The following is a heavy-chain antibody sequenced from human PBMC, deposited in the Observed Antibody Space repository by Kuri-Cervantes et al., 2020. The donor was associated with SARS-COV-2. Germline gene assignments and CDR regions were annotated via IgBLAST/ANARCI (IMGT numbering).Heavy chain of an antibody. V-gene: IGHV3-49*04. CDR2: IRSKAYGGTT. Sequence: GGSLRLSCAASGFTFGDYAMSWVRQAPGKGLEWVGFIRSKAYGGTTEYAASVKGRFTISRDDSKSIAYLQMNSLKTEDTAVYYCTRDDFWSGYLNYWGQGTLVTVSS. J-gene: IGHJ4*02. CDR3: TRDDFWSGYLNY. CDR1: GFTFGDYA. D-gene: IGHD3-3*01.